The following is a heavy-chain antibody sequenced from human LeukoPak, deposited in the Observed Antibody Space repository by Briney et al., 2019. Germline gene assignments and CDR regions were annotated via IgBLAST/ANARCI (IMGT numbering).Heavy chain of an antibody. J-gene: IGHJ4*02. CDR1: GGTFSSYA. CDR2: IIPILGIA. V-gene: IGHV1-69*04. CDR3: ARLYCGSTSCYLDY. D-gene: IGHD2-2*01. Sequence: SVKVSCKASGGTFSSYAISWVRQAPGQGLEWMGRIIPILGIANYAQKFQGRVTITADKSTSTAYMELSSLRSEDTAVYYCARLYCGSTSCYLDYWGQGTLVTVSS.